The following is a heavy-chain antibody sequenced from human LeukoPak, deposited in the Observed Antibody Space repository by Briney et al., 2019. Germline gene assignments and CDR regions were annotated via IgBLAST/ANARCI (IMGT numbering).Heavy chain of an antibody. CDR2: IYYSGST. J-gene: IGHJ5*02. CDR1: GGSISSYY. D-gene: IGHD3-10*01. Sequence: PSETLSLTCTVSGGSISSYYWSWIRQPPGKGLEWIGYIYYSGSTNYNPSLKSRVTISVDTSKNQFSLKLSSVTAADTAVYYCARRGTITMVRGFDPWGQGTLVTVSS. CDR3: ARRGTITMVRGFDP. V-gene: IGHV4-59*01.